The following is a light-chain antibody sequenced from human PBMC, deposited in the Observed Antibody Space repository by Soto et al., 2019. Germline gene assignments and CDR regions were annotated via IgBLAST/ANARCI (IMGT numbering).Light chain of an antibody. CDR1: SSDIGFYNY. V-gene: IGLV2-14*01. J-gene: IGLJ2*01. CDR3: HSYATSNSLI. CDR2: EVS. Sequence: QSVLTQPASVSGSLGQSITISCTGTSSDIGFYNYVSWYQQHPGKAPKLIIYEVSYRPSGVSNRFSASKSANTASLTISGLQAEDEADYYCHSYATSNSLIFGGGTKLTVL.